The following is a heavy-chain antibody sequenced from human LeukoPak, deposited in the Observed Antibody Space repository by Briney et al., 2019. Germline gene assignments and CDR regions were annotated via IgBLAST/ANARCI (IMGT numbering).Heavy chain of an antibody. V-gene: IGHV3-21*04. J-gene: IGHJ4*02. CDR3: AKSFGPVIAAAGTGAD. Sequence: GGSLRLSCAASGFTFYSYAMNWVRQAPGKGLEWVSSISSSSSYIYYADSVKGRFTISRDNAKNSLYLQMNSLRAEDTAVYYCAKSFGPVIAAAGTGADWGQGTLVTVSS. CDR2: ISSSSSYI. D-gene: IGHD6-13*01. CDR1: GFTFYSYA.